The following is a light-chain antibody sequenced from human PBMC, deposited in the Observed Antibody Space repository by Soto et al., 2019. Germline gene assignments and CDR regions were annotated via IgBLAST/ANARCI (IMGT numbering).Light chain of an antibody. CDR2: DVS. J-gene: IGLJ1*01. CDR1: SSDVGGYNY. Sequence: QSVLTQPASVSGSPGQSITIPCTGTSSDVGGYNYVSWYQQHPGKAPKLMIYDVSNRPSGVSNRFSGSKSGNTASLTISELQAEDEADYYCRSYTSGSRVFGTGTRSPS. CDR3: RSYTSGSRV. V-gene: IGLV2-14*01.